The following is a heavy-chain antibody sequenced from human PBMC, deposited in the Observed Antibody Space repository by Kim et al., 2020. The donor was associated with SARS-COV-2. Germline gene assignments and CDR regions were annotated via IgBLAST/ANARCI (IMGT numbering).Heavy chain of an antibody. CDR1: GFTFSSYA. CDR2: ISGSGGST. V-gene: IGHV3-23*01. D-gene: IGHD3-10*01. J-gene: IGHJ1*01. CDR3: AKFGSGFGELSYAEYFQH. Sequence: GGSLRLSCAASGFTFSSYAMSWVRQAPGKGLEWVSAISGSGGSTYYADSVKGRFTISRDNSKNTLYLQMNSLRAEDTAVYYCAKFGSGFGELSYAEYFQHWGQGTLVTVSS.